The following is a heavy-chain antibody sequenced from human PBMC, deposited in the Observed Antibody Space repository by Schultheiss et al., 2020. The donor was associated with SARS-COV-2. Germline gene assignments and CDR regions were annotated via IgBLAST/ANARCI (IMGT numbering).Heavy chain of an antibody. CDR3: ARDPLTGAASFDY. Sequence: LKISCAASGFSFSSFAMTWVRQAPGKGLEWVSAISGSGGSTYYADSVRGRFTISRDNAKNSLYLQMNSLRAEDTAVYYCARDPLTGAASFDYWGQGTLVTVSS. J-gene: IGHJ4*02. V-gene: IGHV3-23*01. CDR1: GFSFSSFA. D-gene: IGHD7-27*01. CDR2: ISGSGGST.